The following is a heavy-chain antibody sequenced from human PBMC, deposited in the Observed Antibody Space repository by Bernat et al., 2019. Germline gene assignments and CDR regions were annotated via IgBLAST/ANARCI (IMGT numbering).Heavy chain of an antibody. J-gene: IGHJ3*02. Sequence: QVQLQQWGAGLLKPSETLSLTCAVYGGSFSGYYWSWIRQPPGKGLEWIGEINHSGSTNYNPSLKSRVTISVDTSKNQFSLKLSSVTAADTAVYYCARSQGHCFWYSSVGGAFDIWGQGTMVTVSS. V-gene: IGHV4-34*01. CDR3: ARSQGHCFWYSSVGGAFDI. CDR2: INHSGST. CDR1: GGSFSGYY. D-gene: IGHD1-26*01.